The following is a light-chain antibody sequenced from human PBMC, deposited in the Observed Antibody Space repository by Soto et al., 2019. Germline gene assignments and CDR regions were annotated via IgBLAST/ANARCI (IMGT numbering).Light chain of an antibody. CDR1: QDINTW. CDR2: DAS. CDR3: QQYDSYPRT. Sequence: DIHMTQSPSTLSASVGDRVSITCRASQDINTWLAWYQRKPGKAPNLLIYDASSLQSGVPSRFSGSGSGTLFTLTINNLQPDDLATYYCQQYDSYPRTFGPGTRLEI. V-gene: IGKV1-5*01. J-gene: IGKJ2*01.